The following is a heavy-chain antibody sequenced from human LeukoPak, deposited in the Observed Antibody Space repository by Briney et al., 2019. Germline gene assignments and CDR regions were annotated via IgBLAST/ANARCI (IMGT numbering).Heavy chain of an antibody. V-gene: IGHV3-30*02. CDR3: AKGQLDLDY. CDR2: IHHDGSNK. D-gene: IGHD6-13*01. Sequence: GGSLRLSCAASGFTFSSYGMHWVRQAPGKGLDWVAFIHHDGSNKYYADSVKGRFTISRDNSKNTLYLQMNSLRAEDTAVYYCAKGQLDLDYWGQGTLVTVSS. J-gene: IGHJ4*02. CDR1: GFTFSSYG.